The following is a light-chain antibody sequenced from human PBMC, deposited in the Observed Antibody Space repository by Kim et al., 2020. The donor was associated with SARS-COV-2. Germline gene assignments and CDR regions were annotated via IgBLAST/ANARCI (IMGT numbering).Light chain of an antibody. V-gene: IGLV1-36*01. CDR2: YDD. CDR1: SSNIGNNA. Sequence: RQRVTISGSGSSSNIGNNAVNWYQQLPGKAPKLLIYYDDLLPSGVSDRFSGSKSGTSASLAISGLQSEDEADYYCAAWDDRLNGWVFGGGTKLTVL. J-gene: IGLJ3*02. CDR3: AAWDDRLNGWV.